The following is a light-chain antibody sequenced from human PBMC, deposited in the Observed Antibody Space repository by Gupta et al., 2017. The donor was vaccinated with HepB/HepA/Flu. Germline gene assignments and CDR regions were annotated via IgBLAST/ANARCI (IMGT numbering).Light chain of an antibody. Sequence: ATRMTQSPSSFSASPGDRVTITCRASQDIGIALAWYQQKPGQAPNLLIHDASTWNSGVPSRFSGSGFGTEFTLTISRRQSEDFANYYCQQKHSSPRTFGQGTKVEVK. V-gene: IGKV1-8*01. CDR1: QDIGIA. CDR3: QQKHSSPRT. CDR2: DAS. J-gene: IGKJ1*01.